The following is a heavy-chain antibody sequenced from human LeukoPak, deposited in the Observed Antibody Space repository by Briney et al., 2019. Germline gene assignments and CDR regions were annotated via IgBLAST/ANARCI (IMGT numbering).Heavy chain of an antibody. CDR3: ARHRHSHHYDY. CDR2: ISYSWAT. Sequence: SETLSLTCTVSGGSISSSSSDYYWGWVRQPPGKGLEWIGSISYSWATYYNPSLKSRVTISADTSNNQFSLKLTSLTAADTAVYYCARHRHSHHYDYWGQGTLVTVSS. V-gene: IGHV4-39*01. J-gene: IGHJ4*02. CDR1: GGSISSSSSDYY. D-gene: IGHD5-18*01.